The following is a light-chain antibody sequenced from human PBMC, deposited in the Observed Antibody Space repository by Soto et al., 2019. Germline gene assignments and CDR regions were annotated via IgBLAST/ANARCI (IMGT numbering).Light chain of an antibody. CDR3: SSYTSSSTWL. J-gene: IGLJ3*02. CDR1: SSDFGAYNY. Sequence: QSVLTQPASVSGSPGQSITISCTGTSSDFGAYNYVSWYQQHPGKAPKLMIYEVSNRPSGVSNRFSGSKSANTASLTISGLQAGDEADYYCSSYTSSSTWLFGGGTKLTVL. V-gene: IGLV2-14*03. CDR2: EVS.